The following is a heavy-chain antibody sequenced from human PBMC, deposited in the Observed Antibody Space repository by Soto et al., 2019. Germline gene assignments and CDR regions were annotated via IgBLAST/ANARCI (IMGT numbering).Heavy chain of an antibody. D-gene: IGHD2-2*01. Sequence: PSETLSLTCAVYGGSFSGYYWSWIRQPPGKGLEWIGYSYYTGSTKYNPSLKSRVTISVDTSKNQFSLKLSSVTAADTAVYYRARRVVVSETFDYWGQGTLVTVSS. CDR3: ARRVVVSETFDY. CDR1: GGSFSGYY. V-gene: IGHV4-59*08. J-gene: IGHJ4*02. CDR2: SYYTGST.